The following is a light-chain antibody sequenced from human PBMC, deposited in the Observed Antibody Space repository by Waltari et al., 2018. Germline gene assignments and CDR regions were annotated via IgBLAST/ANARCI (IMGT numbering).Light chain of an antibody. CDR1: SSDVGGYNY. Sequence: QSALTQPASVSGSPGQSITLSCTGTSSDVGGYNYVSWYQQHPGRAPKLMIYDVSNRPAGGSNRFSGSKSGNTASLTISGLQAEDEADYYCSSYTSSSTRVVFGGGTKLTVL. J-gene: IGLJ2*01. CDR2: DVS. CDR3: SSYTSSSTRVV. V-gene: IGLV2-14*03.